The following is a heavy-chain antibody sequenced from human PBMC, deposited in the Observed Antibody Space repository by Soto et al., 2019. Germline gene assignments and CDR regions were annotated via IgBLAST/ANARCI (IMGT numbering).Heavy chain of an antibody. CDR3: ARESEDLTSNFDY. V-gene: IGHV1-8*01. Sequence: ASVKVSCKASGYTFTSYDINWVRQATGQGVEWMGWMNPNSGNTGYAQKFQGRVTMTRNTSISTAYMEMNSLRAEDTAVYYCARESEDLTSNFDYWGQGTLVTVSS. CDR2: MNPNSGNT. CDR1: GYTFTSYD. J-gene: IGHJ4*02.